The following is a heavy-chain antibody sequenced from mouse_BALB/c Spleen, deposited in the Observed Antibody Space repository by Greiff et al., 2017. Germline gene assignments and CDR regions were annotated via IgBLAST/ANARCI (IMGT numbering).Heavy chain of an antibody. V-gene: IGHV3-2*02. CDR2: ISYSGST. CDR3: ARDYDWAMDY. Sequence: EVKLQESGPGLVKPSQSLSLTCTVTGYSITSDYAWNWIRQFPGNKLEWMGYISYSGSTSYNPSLKSRISITRDTSKNQFFLQLNSVTTEDTATYYCARDYDWAMDYWGQGTSVTVSS. D-gene: IGHD2-4*01. CDR1: GYSITSDYA. J-gene: IGHJ4*01.